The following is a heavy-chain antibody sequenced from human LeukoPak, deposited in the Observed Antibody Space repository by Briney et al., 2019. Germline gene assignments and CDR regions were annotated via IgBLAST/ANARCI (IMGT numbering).Heavy chain of an antibody. Sequence: GGSLRLSCAASGFTFSSYGMHWVRQAPGKGLEWVAVIWYDGSNKYYADSVKGRFTISRDNSKNTLYLQMNSLRAEDTAVYYCATIVGADPRGAFDIWGQGTMVTVSS. CDR3: ATIVGADPRGAFDI. CDR2: IWYDGSNK. J-gene: IGHJ3*02. V-gene: IGHV3-33*01. D-gene: IGHD1-26*01. CDR1: GFTFSSYG.